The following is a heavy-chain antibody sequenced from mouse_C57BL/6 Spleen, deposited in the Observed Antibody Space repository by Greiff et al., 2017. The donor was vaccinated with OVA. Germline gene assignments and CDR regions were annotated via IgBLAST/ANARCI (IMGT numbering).Heavy chain of an antibody. D-gene: IGHD1-2*01. CDR2: ISSGSSTI. J-gene: IGHJ4*01. Sequence: EVKVVESGGGLVKPGGSLKLSCAASGFTFSDYGMHWVRQAPEKGLEWVAYISSGSSTIYYADTVKGRFTISRDNAKNTLFLQMTSLRSEDTAMYYCARGVRPPYYYAMDYWGQGTSVTVSS. CDR3: ARGVRPPYYYAMDY. V-gene: IGHV5-17*01. CDR1: GFTFSDYG.